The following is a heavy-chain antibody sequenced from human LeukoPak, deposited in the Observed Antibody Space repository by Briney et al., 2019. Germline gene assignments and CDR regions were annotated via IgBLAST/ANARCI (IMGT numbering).Heavy chain of an antibody. J-gene: IGHJ3*02. V-gene: IGHV4-34*01. CDR2: INHSGST. CDR1: GGSFSGYY. CDR3: ARMRPRHDAFDI. Sequence: PSETLSLTCAVYGGSFSGYYWSWIRQPPGKGLEWIGEINHSGSTNYNPSHKSRVTISVDTSKNQFSLKLSSVTAADTAVYYCARMRPRHDAFDIWGQGTMVTVSS.